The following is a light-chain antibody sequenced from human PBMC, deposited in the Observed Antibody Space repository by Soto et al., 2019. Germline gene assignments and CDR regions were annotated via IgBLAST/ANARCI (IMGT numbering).Light chain of an antibody. V-gene: IGKV3-20*01. CDR3: QQYDSWPPSYT. CDR2: GAS. CDR1: QSMSSSY. Sequence: DIVLTQAPGTLSLSPGERATLSCRASQSMSSSYLAWYQWKPGQAPRLLIFGASSRATGIPDRFSGSGSGTDFTLTIGRLEPEDFAVYYCQQYDSWPPSYTFGQGTTLEIK. J-gene: IGKJ2*01.